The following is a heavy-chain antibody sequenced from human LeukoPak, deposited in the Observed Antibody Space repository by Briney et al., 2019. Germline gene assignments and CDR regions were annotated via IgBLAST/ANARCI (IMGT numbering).Heavy chain of an antibody. J-gene: IGHJ4*02. CDR3: ARDPGAFPYFFDN. Sequence: PGGSLRLSCAASGFTVKDNYISWVRQAPGRGLEWVSVIYTNGRIYYADSVTGRFTISRDNSKNTLYLQMHSLRVEDTAVYFCARDPGAFPYFFDNWGQGTLVTVSS. D-gene: IGHD4/OR15-4a*01. V-gene: IGHV3-53*01. CDR1: GFTVKDNY. CDR2: IYTNGRI.